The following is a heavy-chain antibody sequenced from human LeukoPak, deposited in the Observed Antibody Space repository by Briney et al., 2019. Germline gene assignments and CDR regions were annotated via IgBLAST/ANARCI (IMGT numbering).Heavy chain of an antibody. CDR3: ASEMTYYYDSSGYPQGY. CDR2: IYHSGST. D-gene: IGHD3-22*01. CDR1: GYFISSGYY. Sequence: SETLSLTCTVSGYFISSGYYWGWIRQPPGKGLEWIGSIYHSGSTYYNPSLKSRVTISVDTSKNQFSLKLSSVTAADTAVYYCASEMTYYYDSSGYPQGYWGQGTLVTVSS. V-gene: IGHV4-38-2*02. J-gene: IGHJ4*02.